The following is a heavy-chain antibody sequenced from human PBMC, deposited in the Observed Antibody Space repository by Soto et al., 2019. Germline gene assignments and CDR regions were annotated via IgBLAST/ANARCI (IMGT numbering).Heavy chain of an antibody. D-gene: IGHD3-22*01. CDR1: GFTFSSYA. CDR3: ARDLYYYDSSSYFDY. V-gene: IGHV3-30-3*01. CDR2: ISYDGSNK. J-gene: IGHJ4*02. Sequence: GGSLRLSCAASGFTFSSYAMHWVRQAPGKGLEWVAVISYDGSNKYYADSVKGRFTISRDNSKNTLYLQMNSLRAEDTAVYYCARDLYYYDSSSYFDYWGQGTLVTVSS.